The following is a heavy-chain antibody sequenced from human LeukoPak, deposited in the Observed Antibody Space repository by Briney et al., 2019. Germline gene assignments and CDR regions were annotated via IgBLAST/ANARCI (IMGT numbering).Heavy chain of an antibody. D-gene: IGHD4-17*01. Sequence: PGGSLRLSCAASGFTFSSYWMHWVRQAPGKGLVWVSRINSDGSSTSYADSVKGRFTISRDNAKNTLYLQMNSLRAEDTAVYYCARGGVYGDYEDYWGQGTLVTVSS. CDR1: GFTFSSYW. CDR2: INSDGSST. CDR3: ARGGVYGDYEDY. V-gene: IGHV3-74*01. J-gene: IGHJ4*02.